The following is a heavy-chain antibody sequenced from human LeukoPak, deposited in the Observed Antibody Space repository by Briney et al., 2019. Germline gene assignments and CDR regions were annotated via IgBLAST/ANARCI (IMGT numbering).Heavy chain of an antibody. Sequence: GGSLRLSCAASGLTLSSYAMSWVSQAPGKGREWGSVDSGGGHNTYYADSVKGRFTISRDNSKNTVYLQMNSLRAEDTAVYYCAKDRSSWYYPFDSWGQRTLVTVSS. V-gene: IGHV3-23*01. CDR1: GLTLSSYA. CDR3: AKDRSSWYYPFDS. CDR2: DSGGGHNT. D-gene: IGHD2-15*01. J-gene: IGHJ4*02.